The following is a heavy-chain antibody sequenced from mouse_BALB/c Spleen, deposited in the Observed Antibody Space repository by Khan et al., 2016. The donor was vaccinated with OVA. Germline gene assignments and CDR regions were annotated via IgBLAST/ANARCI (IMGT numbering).Heavy chain of an antibody. J-gene: IGHJ4*01. CDR2: IWGGGST. V-gene: IGHV2-6-5*01. CDR3: AKGLWSYYFALDY. D-gene: IGHD1-1*02. Sequence: QVQLKESGPGLVAPSQSLSITCTVSGFSLSNYGVSWIRQPPGKGLEWLGVIWGGGSTYYNSALKSRLSISKDNSKSQVFLKMNSLQTDDTAMYYCAKGLWSYYFALDYWGQGTSVTVSS. CDR1: GFSLSNYG.